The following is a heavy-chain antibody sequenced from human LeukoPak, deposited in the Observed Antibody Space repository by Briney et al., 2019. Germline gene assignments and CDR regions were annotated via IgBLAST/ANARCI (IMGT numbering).Heavy chain of an antibody. D-gene: IGHD4-17*01. CDR3: AKSFAVTTHSYYGIDV. V-gene: IGHV3-30*18. Sequence: PGRSLRLSCAASGFTFIAYGMHWARQAPGKGLEWVAIISYDGREKYYADSVKGRFTISRNSSISTVHLQMNSLGLEDTAVYYCAKSFAVTTHSYYGIDVWGQGTTVTVSS. J-gene: IGHJ6*02. CDR2: ISYDGREK. CDR1: GFTFIAYG.